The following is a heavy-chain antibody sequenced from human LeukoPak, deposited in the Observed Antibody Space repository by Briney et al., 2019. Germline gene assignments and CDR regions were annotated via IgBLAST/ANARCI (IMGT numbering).Heavy chain of an antibody. J-gene: IGHJ4*02. CDR3: AKSRDEYSSSWHFDY. D-gene: IGHD6-13*01. CDR1: EFTFSSYG. CDR2: ISYDGSNK. Sequence: GRSLRLSCAASEFTFSSYGMHWVRQAPGKGLEWVAVISYDGSNKYYADSVKGRFTISRDNSKNTLYLQMNSLRAEDTAVYYCAKSRDEYSSSWHFDYWGQGTLVTVSP. V-gene: IGHV3-30*18.